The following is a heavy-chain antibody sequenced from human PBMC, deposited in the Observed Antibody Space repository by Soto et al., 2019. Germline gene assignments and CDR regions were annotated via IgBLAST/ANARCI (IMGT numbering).Heavy chain of an antibody. CDR3: ARQLELPDYYYYGMDV. Sequence: PGESLKISCKVSGYSFTSYWIGWVRQMPGKGLEWMGIIYPGDSDTRYSPSFQGQVTISADKSISTAYLQWSSLKASDTAMYYCARQLELPDYYYYGMDVWGQGTTVTVSS. CDR2: IYPGDSDT. V-gene: IGHV5-51*01. D-gene: IGHD1-7*01. J-gene: IGHJ6*02. CDR1: GYSFTSYW.